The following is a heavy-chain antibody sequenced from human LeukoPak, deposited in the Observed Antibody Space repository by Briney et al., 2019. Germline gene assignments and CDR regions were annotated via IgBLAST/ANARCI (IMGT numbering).Heavy chain of an antibody. D-gene: IGHD6-19*01. J-gene: IGHJ4*02. V-gene: IGHV1-2*02. CDR2: IKPNIGAT. CDR1: GYTFTGYY. Sequence: GASVKVSCKPSGYTFTGYYLHWVRQAPGQPLEWMGWIKPNIGATMYAEKFQGRVTMTRDTSISTAYMELSSLRSDDTALYYCARDRVGSGWPRSYYSEHWGQGTLVTVSS. CDR3: ARDRVGSGWPRSYYSEH.